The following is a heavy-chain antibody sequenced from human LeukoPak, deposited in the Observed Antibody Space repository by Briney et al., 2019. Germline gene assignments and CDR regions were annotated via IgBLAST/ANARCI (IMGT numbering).Heavy chain of an antibody. J-gene: IGHJ4*02. V-gene: IGHV3-7*01. Sequence: GGSLRLSCVGSGFTFSFSDYWMTWVRQAPGKGLEWVANIKPDGGEKNYVDSVKGRFTISRDNAKNSLYLQMNSLRAEDTAVYYCARIYAVVYYDDWGQGPLAPVSS. CDR1: GFTFSFSDYW. CDR3: ARIYAVVYYDD. D-gene: IGHD3-16*01. CDR2: IKPDGGEK.